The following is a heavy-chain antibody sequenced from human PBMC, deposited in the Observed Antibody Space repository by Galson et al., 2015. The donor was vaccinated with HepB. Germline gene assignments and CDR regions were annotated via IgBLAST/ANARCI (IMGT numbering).Heavy chain of an antibody. V-gene: IGHV5-10-1*01. CDR1: GYSFTSYW. D-gene: IGHD6-19*01. J-gene: IGHJ5*02. CDR2: IDPSDSYT. Sequence: QSGAEVKKPGGSLRISCKGSGYSFTSYWISWVRQMPGKGLEWMGTIDPSDSYTNYSPSFQGHVTISADKSISTAYLQWSSLKASDTAMYYCARRAPYSSDTRAGANTWFDPGGQGTLVTVSS. CDR3: ARRAPYSSDTRAGANTWFDP.